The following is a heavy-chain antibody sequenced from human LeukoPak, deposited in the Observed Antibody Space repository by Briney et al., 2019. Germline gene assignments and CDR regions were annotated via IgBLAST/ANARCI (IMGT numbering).Heavy chain of an antibody. CDR1: GFTFSSYA. D-gene: IGHD3-22*01. V-gene: IGHV3-23*01. CDR2: ISGSGGST. Sequence: PGGSLRLSCAASGFTFSSYAMSWVRQAPGKGLEWVSAISGSGGSTYYADSVKGRFTISRDNSKNTLYLQMNSLRAEDTAVYYCARPYYYDSSGYSTEFDYWGQGTLVTVSS. CDR3: ARPYYYDSSGYSTEFDY. J-gene: IGHJ4*02.